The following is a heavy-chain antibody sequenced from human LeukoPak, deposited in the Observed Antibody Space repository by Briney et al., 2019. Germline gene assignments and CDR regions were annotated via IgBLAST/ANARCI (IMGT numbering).Heavy chain of an antibody. CDR1: GGSFSGYY. CDR3: ARGGGGYGSRTPHYYYGMDV. D-gene: IGHD3-10*01. J-gene: IGHJ6*04. CDR2: INHSGST. Sequence: SETLSLTCAVYGGSFSGYYWSWIRQPPGKGLEWIGEINHSGSTNYNPSLKSRVTISVDTSKNQFSLKLSSVTAADTAVYYCARGGGGYGSRTPHYYYGMDVWGKGTTVTVSS. V-gene: IGHV4-34*01.